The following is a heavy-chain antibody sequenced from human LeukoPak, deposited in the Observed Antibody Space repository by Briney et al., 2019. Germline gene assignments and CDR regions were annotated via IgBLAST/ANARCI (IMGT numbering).Heavy chain of an antibody. J-gene: IGHJ3*02. Sequence: GGSLRLSCAASGFTFSSYAMSWVRQAPGKGLEWVSAISGSGGSTYYADSVKGRFTISRDNSKNTLYLQMNSLRAEDTAVYYCAKDAGIFGVVIIVNAFDIWGQGTMVTVSS. V-gene: IGHV3-23*01. CDR3: AKDAGIFGVVIIVNAFDI. CDR1: GFTFSSYA. CDR2: ISGSGGST. D-gene: IGHD3-3*01.